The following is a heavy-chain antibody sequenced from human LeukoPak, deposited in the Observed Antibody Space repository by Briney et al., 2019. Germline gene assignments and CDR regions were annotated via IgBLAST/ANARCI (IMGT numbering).Heavy chain of an antibody. CDR1: GFTFSSYG. D-gene: IGHD3-22*01. CDR3: ARGTHYYNSSGYWDDGGDAFDI. V-gene: IGHV3-30*02. J-gene: IGHJ3*02. Sequence: GGSLRLSCAPSGFTFSSYGMHWVGQAPGKGLEGVAFIREDGSNKYYADSVKGRFTISRDNSKNTLYLQMNSLRAEDTAVYSCARGTHYYNSSGYWDDGGDAFDIWGQGTMVTVSS. CDR2: IREDGSNK.